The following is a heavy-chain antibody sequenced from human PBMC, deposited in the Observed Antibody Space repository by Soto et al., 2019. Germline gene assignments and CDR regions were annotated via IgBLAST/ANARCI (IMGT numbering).Heavy chain of an antibody. CDR3: ARDQGLIDY. CDR1: GGTFSSYA. V-gene: IGHV1-69*05. J-gene: IGHJ4*02. Sequence: AASVKVSCKASGGTFSSYAISWVRQAPGQGLEWMGGIIPIFGTTSYAQKFQGRVTMTRDKSTSTAYMELSSLRSEDTAVYYCARDQGLIDYWGQGTLVTVSS. CDR2: IIPIFGTT.